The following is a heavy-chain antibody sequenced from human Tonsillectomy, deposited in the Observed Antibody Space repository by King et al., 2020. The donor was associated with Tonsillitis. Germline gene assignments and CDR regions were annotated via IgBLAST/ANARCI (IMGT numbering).Heavy chain of an antibody. Sequence: VQLVESGGGLVEPGGSLRLSCAASGFTFSRYAMTWVRQAPGKGLEWVSYIDGGSPTIYYAESVKGRFTISRDNAKNSLYLQMNSLRAEDTALYYCARDRGTTGADAVWGQGTMVTVSS. D-gene: IGHD1/OR15-1a*01. CDR1: GFTFSRYA. CDR3: ARDRGTTGADAV. J-gene: IGHJ3*01. V-gene: IGHV3-48*01. CDR2: IDGGSPTI.